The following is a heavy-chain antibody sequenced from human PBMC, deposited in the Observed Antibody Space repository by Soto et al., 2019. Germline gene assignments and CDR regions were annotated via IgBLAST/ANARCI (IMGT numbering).Heavy chain of an antibody. V-gene: IGHV1-18*01. CDR3: ARVGYSTLPFRWFDL. D-gene: IGHD1-26*01. CDR2: ISAYNGNT. CDR1: GFTLTSYG. Sequence: GTSVEVCSNSSGFTLTSYGISSPRHDPVQGLEWMGWISAYNGNTNYAQKLQGRVTMTTDTSTRTVYMELRSLRSDDTAVYYCARVGYSTLPFRWFDLWGQGNLVT. J-gene: IGHJ5*02.